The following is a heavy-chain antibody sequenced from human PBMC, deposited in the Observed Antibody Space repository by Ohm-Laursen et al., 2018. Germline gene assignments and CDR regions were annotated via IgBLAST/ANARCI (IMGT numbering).Heavy chain of an antibody. CDR2: IGASGSTR. D-gene: IGHD3-22*01. V-gene: IGHV3-11*01. CDR3: AGSEDTSGYVDY. J-gene: IGHJ4*02. CDR1: GFIFRNFG. Sequence: SLRLSCAASGFIFRNFGMHWVRQAPGKGLEWVSYIGASGSTRYYADSVKGRFTISRDNAKNSLSLEMNSLRAEDTAVYYCAGSEDTSGYVDYWGQGTLVTVSS.